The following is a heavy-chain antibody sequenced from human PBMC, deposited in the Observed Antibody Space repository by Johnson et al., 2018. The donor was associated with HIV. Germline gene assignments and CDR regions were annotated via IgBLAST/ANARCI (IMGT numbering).Heavy chain of an antibody. D-gene: IGHD4-23*01. CDR1: GFTFDDYA. J-gene: IGHJ3*02. V-gene: IGHV3-43D*03. CDR2: ISWDGGST. Sequence: EVQLVESGGVVVQPGGSLRLSCAASGFTFDDYAMHWVRQAPGKGLEWVSLISWDGGSTYYADSVKGRFTISRDNAKNSLYLQMNSLRAEDTAVYYCARSSTVVTPHDIWGQGTMVTVSS. CDR3: ARSSTVVTPHDI.